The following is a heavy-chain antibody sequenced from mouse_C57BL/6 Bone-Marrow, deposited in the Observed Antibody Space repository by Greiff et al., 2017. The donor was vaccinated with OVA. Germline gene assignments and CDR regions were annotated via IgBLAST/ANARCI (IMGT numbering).Heavy chain of an antibody. CDR2: IDRNSGGT. Sequence: QVQLQQPGAELVKPGASVKLSCKASGYTFTSYWMHWVKQRPGRGLEWIGRIDRNSGGTKYNEKFKSKATLTVDKPSSTAYMQLSSLTSEDSAVYYCARTTTVVKGAMDYWGQGTSVTVSS. D-gene: IGHD1-1*01. J-gene: IGHJ4*01. V-gene: IGHV1-72*01. CDR1: GYTFTSYW. CDR3: ARTTTVVKGAMDY.